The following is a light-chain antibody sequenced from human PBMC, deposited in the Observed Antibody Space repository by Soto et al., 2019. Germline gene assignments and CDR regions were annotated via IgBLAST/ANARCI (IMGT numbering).Light chain of an antibody. Sequence: QSALTQPPSASATPGQRVTISCSGSTSNIEKFYVYWYQQLPGTAPKLLVYRDNQRPSGVPDRFSGSKSGTSASLAISGLRSDDEADYYCAAWDDSLRGVVFGGGTKLTVL. V-gene: IGLV1-47*01. CDR3: AAWDDSLRGVV. CDR2: RDN. CDR1: TSNIEKFY. J-gene: IGLJ2*01.